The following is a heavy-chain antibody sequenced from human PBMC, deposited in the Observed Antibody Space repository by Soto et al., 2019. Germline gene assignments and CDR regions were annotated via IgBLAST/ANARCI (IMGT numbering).Heavy chain of an antibody. Sequence: LSLTCAVYGGSISSNKWWSWVRQPPGKGLEWIGEIYHSGSTNYNPSLKGRVTISLDKSKNQFSLKLTSVTAADSAVYYCARDDHIVVVPTSLGAMDVWGQGTTVTVSS. D-gene: IGHD2-2*01. CDR3: ARDDHIVVVPTSLGAMDV. CDR1: GGSISSNKW. V-gene: IGHV4-4*02. CDR2: IYHSGST. J-gene: IGHJ6*02.